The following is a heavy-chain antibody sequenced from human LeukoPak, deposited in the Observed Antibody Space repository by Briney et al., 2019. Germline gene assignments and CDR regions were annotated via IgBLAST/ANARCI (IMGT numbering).Heavy chain of an antibody. Sequence: SETLSLTCTVSGGSISSGSDYWSWIRQPAGKGLEWIGRIYTSGSTNYNPSLKSRVTISVDTSKNQFSLKLSSVTAADTAVYYCAAYSYGYFGYFDYWGQGTLVTVSS. CDR1: GGSISSGSDY. CDR3: AAYSYGYFGYFDY. D-gene: IGHD5-18*01. J-gene: IGHJ4*02. CDR2: IYTSGST. V-gene: IGHV4-61*02.